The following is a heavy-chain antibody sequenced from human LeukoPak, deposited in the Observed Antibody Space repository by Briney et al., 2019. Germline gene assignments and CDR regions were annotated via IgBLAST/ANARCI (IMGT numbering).Heavy chain of an antibody. CDR3: ARGGGSGSYYKRQLHY. J-gene: IGHJ4*02. CDR1: GVTFSNSW. CDR2: IKEDGSEK. D-gene: IGHD3-10*01. V-gene: IGHV3-7*01. Sequence: GGSLRLSCAASGVTFSNSWMCWGRQAPGKGLEGVANIKEDGSEKYYVNSVKGRFTLSTDNAKNSLYLQMNSLRAEDTALYYCARGGGSGSYYKRQLHYWGQGTLVTVSS.